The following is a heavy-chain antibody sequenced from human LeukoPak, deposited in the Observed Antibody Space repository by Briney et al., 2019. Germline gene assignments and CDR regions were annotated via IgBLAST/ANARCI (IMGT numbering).Heavy chain of an antibody. CDR3: ACRAGYSSGWFFDY. CDR2: ISSDGTTV. V-gene: IGHV3-11*04. D-gene: IGHD6-19*01. Sequence: GGSLRLSCAASGFSFSDYYMSWIRQAPGKGLEWVSYISSDGTTVYYADSVKGRFTISRDNAKNSLSLQMNSLRAEDTAVYYCACRAGYSSGWFFDYWGQGTLVTVSS. J-gene: IGHJ4*02. CDR1: GFSFSDYY.